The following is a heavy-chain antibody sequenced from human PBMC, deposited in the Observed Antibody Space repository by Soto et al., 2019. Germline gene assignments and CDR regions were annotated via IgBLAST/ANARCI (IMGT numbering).Heavy chain of an antibody. Sequence: QVQLQQWGAGLLRPSETLSLTCAFYGGSFDDFYWSWVRQSPGKGLEWVGEISHDGGTNYSPSLPSRVSISVAPSKNQFSLHLRSVTAADTGLYYCARGQLVWYGDLTPYHRDMDVWGQGTTVTVSS. D-gene: IGHD3-10*01. CDR3: ARGQLVWYGDLTPYHRDMDV. V-gene: IGHV4-34*02. CDR2: ISHDGGT. CDR1: GGSFDDFY. J-gene: IGHJ6*02.